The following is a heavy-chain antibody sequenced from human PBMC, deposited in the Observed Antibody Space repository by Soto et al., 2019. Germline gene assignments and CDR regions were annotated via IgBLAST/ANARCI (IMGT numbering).Heavy chain of an antibody. CDR3: VKDSPNGSIDY. V-gene: IGHV3-9*01. CDR1: GFTFDEYV. D-gene: IGHD3-10*01. J-gene: IGHJ4*02. Sequence: VQLVESGGGLVQPGRSLRLSCAAAGFTFDEYVMHWVRQAPGKGLECVSTISWTGDRAAYADSVEGRFTTSRDNAKNSLYLQMNSLRADETAFSFCVKDSPNGSIDYWGQGTLVIVSS. CDR2: ISWTGDRA.